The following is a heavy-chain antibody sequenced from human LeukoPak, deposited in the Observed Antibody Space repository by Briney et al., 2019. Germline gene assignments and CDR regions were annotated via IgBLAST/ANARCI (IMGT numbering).Heavy chain of an antibody. CDR1: GYSIVNYG. J-gene: IGHJ5*02. CDR3: ARVSGGNPNWFDP. V-gene: IGHV1-46*01. Sequence: ASVKVSCKASGYSIVNYGLSWVRQAPGQGLEWMGIINPSGGSTSYAQKFQGRVTMTRDTSTSTVYMELSSLRSEDTAVYYCARVSGGNPNWFDPWGQGTLVTVSS. D-gene: IGHD4-23*01. CDR2: INPSGGST.